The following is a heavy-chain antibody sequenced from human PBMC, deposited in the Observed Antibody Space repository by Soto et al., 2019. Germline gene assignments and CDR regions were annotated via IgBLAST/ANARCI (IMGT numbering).Heavy chain of an antibody. CDR1: GGTFSSYT. CDR2: IIPILGIA. CDR3: AMEYCSSTSFYRDY. V-gene: IGHV1-69*02. Sequence: QVQLVQSGAEVKKPGSSVKVSCKSSGGTFSSYTISWVRQAPGQGLEWMGRIIPILGIANCAQKFQGRVTITADKSTSTAYMELSSLRSEDTAVYYCAMEYCSSTSFYRDYWGQGTLVTVSS. J-gene: IGHJ4*02. D-gene: IGHD2-2*02.